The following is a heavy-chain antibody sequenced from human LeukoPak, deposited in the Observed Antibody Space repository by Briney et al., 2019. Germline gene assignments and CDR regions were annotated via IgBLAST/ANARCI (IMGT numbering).Heavy chain of an antibody. CDR1: GFTVSSNY. CDR2: ISGSGGST. J-gene: IGHJ3*02. CDR3: AKCVVRGTLDAFDI. V-gene: IGHV3-23*01. Sequence: GGSLRLSCAASGFTVSSNYMSWVRQAPGKGLEWVSAISGSGGSTYYADSVKGRFTISRDDSKNTLYLQMNSLRAEDTAVYYCAKCVVRGTLDAFDIWGQGTMVTVSS. D-gene: IGHD3-10*01.